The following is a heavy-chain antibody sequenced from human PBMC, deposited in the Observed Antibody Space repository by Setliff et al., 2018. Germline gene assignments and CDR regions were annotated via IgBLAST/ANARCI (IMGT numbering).Heavy chain of an antibody. D-gene: IGHD2-8*01. V-gene: IGHV4-4*07. CDR1: GGSISSSYY. J-gene: IGHJ6*02. CDR2: VYTNGGT. Sequence: PSETLSLTCSVSGGSISSSYYWSWIRQPAGKGLEWIGRVYTNGGTDYNPSLKSQATISLDTSKNQLSLKLTSVTATDTAVYYCARDQWVRSPPLSFSYGMDVWGLGTTVTVSS. CDR3: ARDQWVRSPPLSFSYGMDV.